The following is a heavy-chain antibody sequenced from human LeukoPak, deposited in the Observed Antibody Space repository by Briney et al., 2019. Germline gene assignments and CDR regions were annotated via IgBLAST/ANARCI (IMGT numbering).Heavy chain of an antibody. CDR1: GGSISSYY. CDR2: IYYSGST. V-gene: IGHV4-59*08. Sequence: KPSETLSLTGTGSGGSISSYYWSWIRQPPGKGLEWIGYIYYSGSTNYNPSLKSRVTISVDTSKNQFSLKLSSVTAADTAVYYCARRLVGGWFDPWGQGTLVTVSS. J-gene: IGHJ5*02. CDR3: ARRLVGGWFDP. D-gene: IGHD2-15*01.